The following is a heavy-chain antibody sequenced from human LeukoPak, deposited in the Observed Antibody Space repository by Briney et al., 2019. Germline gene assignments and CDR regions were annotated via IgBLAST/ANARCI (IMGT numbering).Heavy chain of an antibody. D-gene: IGHD3-10*01. CDR3: ARDLWMVHAFDI. V-gene: IGHV3-74*01. CDR2: INSDGSST. Sequence: GGSLRLSCAASGFTLSSYWMHWVRQAPAKGLVWVSRINSDGSSTSYADSVKGRFTISRDNAKNTLYLQMNSLRAEDTAVYYCARDLWMVHAFDIWGQGTMVTVSS. CDR1: GFTLSSYW. J-gene: IGHJ3*02.